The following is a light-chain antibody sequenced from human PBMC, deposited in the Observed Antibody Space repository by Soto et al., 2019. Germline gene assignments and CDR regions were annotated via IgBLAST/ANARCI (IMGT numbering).Light chain of an antibody. CDR1: QSVLFNSNNKNY. CDR2: WAS. J-gene: IGKJ1*01. V-gene: IGKV4-1*01. Sequence: DIVMTQSPDSLAVSLVERATIHCRSSQSVLFNSNNKNYLAWYQQRPGQPPKLLIYWASTRRSGVPDRFSGSGSGTNFTLTISSLQAEDVAVYYCHQYYTPPQPFGQGTKVEIK. CDR3: HQYYTPPQP.